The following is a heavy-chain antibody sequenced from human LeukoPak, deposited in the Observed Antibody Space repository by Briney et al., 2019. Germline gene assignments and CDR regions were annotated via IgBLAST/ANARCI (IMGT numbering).Heavy chain of an antibody. V-gene: IGHV4-61*01. CDR1: GGPFSSGSYY. Sequence: SETLSLTCTVSGGPFSSGSYYWSWIRQPPGKGLEWIGYIYYSGSTNYNPSLKSRVTISVDTSKNQFSLKLSSVTAADTAVYYCASGGWLQSAGYYYYYGTDVWGQGTTVTVSS. CDR3: ASGGWLQSAGYYYYYGTDV. J-gene: IGHJ6*02. D-gene: IGHD5-24*01. CDR2: IYYSGST.